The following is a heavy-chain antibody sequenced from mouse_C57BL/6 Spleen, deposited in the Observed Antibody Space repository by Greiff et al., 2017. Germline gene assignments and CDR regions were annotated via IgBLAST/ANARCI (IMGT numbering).Heavy chain of an antibody. Sequence: VQLQQSGPELVKPGASVKIPCKASGYTFTDYNMDWVKQSHGKSLEWIGDINPNNGGTIYNQKFKGQATLTVDKSSSSAYMVLRSLTSEDTAVYYCTRSGYSNYGVAYWGQGTLVTVSA. V-gene: IGHV1-18*01. CDR3: TRSGYSNYGVAY. D-gene: IGHD2-5*01. CDR2: INPNNGGT. CDR1: GYTFTDYN. J-gene: IGHJ3*01.